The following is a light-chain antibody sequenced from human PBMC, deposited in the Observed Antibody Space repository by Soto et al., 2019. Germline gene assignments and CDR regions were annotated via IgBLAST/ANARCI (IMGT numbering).Light chain of an antibody. CDR3: QQYHIYSGT. J-gene: IGKJ1*01. V-gene: IGKV1-5*03. Sequence: DIQMTQSPSTLSASVGDRVTITCRASQTIDSWLAWYQQRPGKPPMLLIYKASTLASGVPSRLSGSGSGTEFTLTINSLQPDDFATYYCQQYHIYSGTLGQGTKVDIK. CDR1: QTIDSW. CDR2: KAS.